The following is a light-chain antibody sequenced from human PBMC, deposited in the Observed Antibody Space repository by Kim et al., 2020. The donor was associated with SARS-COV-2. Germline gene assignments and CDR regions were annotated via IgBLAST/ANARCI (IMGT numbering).Light chain of an antibody. CDR2: DND. J-gene: IGLJ3*02. CDR3: AAWDDSLNGVV. V-gene: IGLV1-44*01. Sequence: GQRVTISRSGSSSNLGRHSVNWYQQLPGTAPKLLIYDNDQRPSGVPDRFSDSKSGTSPSLAISGLQSEDEADYYCAAWDDSLNGVVFGGGTQLTVL. CDR1: SSNLGRHS.